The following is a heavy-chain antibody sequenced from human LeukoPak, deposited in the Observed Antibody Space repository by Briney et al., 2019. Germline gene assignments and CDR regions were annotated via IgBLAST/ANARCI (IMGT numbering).Heavy chain of an antibody. V-gene: IGHV1-69*01. CDR1: GGTFSSYA. D-gene: IGHD3-3*01. J-gene: IGHJ4*02. CDR2: IIPIFGTA. Sequence: SVKVSCKASGGTFSSYAISWVRQAPGQGLEWMGGIIPIFGTANYAQKFQGRVTITADESTSTAYMELSSLRSEDTAVYYCASPGSKRFLEWLSLDYWGQGTLVTVSS. CDR3: ASPGSKRFLEWLSLDY.